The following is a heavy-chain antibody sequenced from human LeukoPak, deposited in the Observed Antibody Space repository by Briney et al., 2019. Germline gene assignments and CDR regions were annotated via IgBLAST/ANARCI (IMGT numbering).Heavy chain of an antibody. D-gene: IGHD3-3*01. CDR1: GFTFSSYW. Sequence: GGSLRLSCAASGFTFSSYWMSWVRQAPGKGLEWVANIKQDGSEKYCVDSVKGRFTISRDNAKNSLYLQMNSLRAEDTAVYYCARGQPATYYDFWSGHNWFDPWGQGTLVTVSS. CDR2: IKQDGSEK. J-gene: IGHJ5*02. CDR3: ARGQPATYYDFWSGHNWFDP. V-gene: IGHV3-7*01.